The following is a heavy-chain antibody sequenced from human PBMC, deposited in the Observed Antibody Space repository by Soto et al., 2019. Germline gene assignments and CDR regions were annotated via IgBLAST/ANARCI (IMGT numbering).Heavy chain of an antibody. D-gene: IGHD4-17*01. CDR2: IIPIFGTA. Sequence: QVQLVQSGAEVKKPGSSVKVSCKASGGTFSSYAISWVRQAPGQGLEWMGGIIPIFGTANYAQKFQGRVTITADESTSTAYMELSSLRSEDTAVYYCARTHDYGDYGYPLSFFDYWGQGPLVTVSS. CDR1: GGTFSSYA. J-gene: IGHJ4*02. V-gene: IGHV1-69*01. CDR3: ARTHDYGDYGYPLSFFDY.